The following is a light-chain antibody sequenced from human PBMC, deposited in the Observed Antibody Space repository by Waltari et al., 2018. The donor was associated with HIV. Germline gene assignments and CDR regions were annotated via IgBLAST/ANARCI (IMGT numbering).Light chain of an antibody. CDR3: SSRDIRGDQLV. V-gene: IGLV3-19*01. CDR2: GTN. CDR1: SRKAYY. J-gene: IGLJ1*01. Sequence: SDELTQAPYVSAALSPTVRIPCQGDSRKAYYATWYQQKPGQAPLVVVYGTNHRHSGVPDRFSGSSSGNSASLTITETQAEEEATDFCSSRDIRGDQLVFGPGTRVGGL.